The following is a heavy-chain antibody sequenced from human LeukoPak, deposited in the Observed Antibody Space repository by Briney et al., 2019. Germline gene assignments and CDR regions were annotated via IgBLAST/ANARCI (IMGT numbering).Heavy chain of an antibody. CDR3: AMRIAAAGVPGAFDI. CDR2: ISGSGGST. CDR1: GFTFSSYA. D-gene: IGHD6-13*01. V-gene: IGHV3-23*01. J-gene: IGHJ3*02. Sequence: GGSLRLSCAASGFTFSSYAMSWVRQAPGKGLEWVSAISGSGGSTYYADSVKGRFTISRDNSKNTLYLQMNSLRAEDTAVYYCAMRIAAAGVPGAFDIWGQGTMVTVSS.